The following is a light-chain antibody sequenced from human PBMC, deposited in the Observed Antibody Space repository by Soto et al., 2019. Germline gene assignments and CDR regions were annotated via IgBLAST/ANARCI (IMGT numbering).Light chain of an antibody. CDR3: QQYDKWPPT. V-gene: IGKV3-15*01. Sequence: EIVMTQSPATLSLSPGERANLSRRASQSVSGNLAWYQQRPGQAPTVLIYHTSTRATGIPARFSGSGSGTEFTLVVSSLQSEDATMYYCQQYDKWPPTFGQGTKVEIK. J-gene: IGKJ1*01. CDR2: HTS. CDR1: QSVSGN.